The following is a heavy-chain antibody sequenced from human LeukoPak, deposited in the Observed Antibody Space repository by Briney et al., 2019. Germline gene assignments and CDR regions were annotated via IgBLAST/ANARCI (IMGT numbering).Heavy chain of an antibody. CDR2: IRSKANSYAI. D-gene: IGHD2-2*01. V-gene: IGHV3-73*01. CDR3: TTLGYCSSTSCGP. Sequence: GGSLRLSCAASGFTFSGSAMHWVRQASGKGLEWVGRIRSKANSYAIAYAASVKGRFTISRDDSKNTAYLQMNSLKTEDTAVYYCTTLGYCSSTSCGPWGPGTLVTVSS. J-gene: IGHJ5*02. CDR1: GFTFSGSA.